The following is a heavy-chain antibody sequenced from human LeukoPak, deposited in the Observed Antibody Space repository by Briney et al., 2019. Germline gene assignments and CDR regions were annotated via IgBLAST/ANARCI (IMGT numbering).Heavy chain of an antibody. V-gene: IGHV3-66*01. CDR2: IYSGGST. CDR3: AGARSYDYGRY. Sequence: GGSLRLSCAASGFTVSSNYMSWVRQAPGKGLEWVSVIYSGGSTYYADSVKGRFTISRDNSKNTLYLQTNSLRAEDTAVYYCAGARSYDYGRYWGQGTLVTVSS. D-gene: IGHD4-17*01. J-gene: IGHJ4*02. CDR1: GFTVSSNY.